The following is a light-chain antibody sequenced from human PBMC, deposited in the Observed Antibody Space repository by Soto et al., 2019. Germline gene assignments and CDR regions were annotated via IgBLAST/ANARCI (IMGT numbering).Light chain of an antibody. CDR3: AAWDDSRYGVV. CDR1: SSNIGSNH. V-gene: IGLV1-44*01. Sequence: QSVLTQSPSASGTPGQRVIIACSGSSSNIGSNHVNWYRHLPGAAPKLLIFRSDQRPSGVPDRFSGSKSGTTASLAISGLQSGDEADYYCAAWDDSRYGVVFGGGTKRPS. CDR2: RSD. J-gene: IGLJ2*01.